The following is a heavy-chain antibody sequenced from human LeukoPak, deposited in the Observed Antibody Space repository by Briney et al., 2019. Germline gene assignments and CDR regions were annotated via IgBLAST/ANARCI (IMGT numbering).Heavy chain of an antibody. CDR3: AKGSDDILTGCSPPFDY. D-gene: IGHD3-9*01. CDR2: ISGSGGST. J-gene: IGHJ4*02. CDR1: GFTFSSYA. V-gene: IGHV3-23*01. Sequence: GGSLRLSCAASGFTFSSYAMSWVRQAPGKGLEWVSAISGSGGSTYYADSVKGRFTISRDNSKNTLYLQMNSLRAEDTAVYYCAKGSDDILTGCSPPFDYWGQGTLATVSS.